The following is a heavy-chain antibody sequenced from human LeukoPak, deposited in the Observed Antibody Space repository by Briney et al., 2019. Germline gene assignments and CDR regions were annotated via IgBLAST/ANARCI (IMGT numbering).Heavy chain of an antibody. CDR3: ARNEYCSSTSCQGFLWFDP. V-gene: IGHV4-4*09. D-gene: IGHD2-2*01. J-gene: IGHJ5*02. CDR1: GGSISSYY. Sequence: SETLSLTCTVAGGSISSYYWSWIRQPPGKGLEWIGYIYTSGSTNYNPSLKSRVTISVDTSKNQFSLELSSVTAADTAVYYCARNEYCSSTSCQGFLWFDPWGQGTLVTVSS. CDR2: IYTSGST.